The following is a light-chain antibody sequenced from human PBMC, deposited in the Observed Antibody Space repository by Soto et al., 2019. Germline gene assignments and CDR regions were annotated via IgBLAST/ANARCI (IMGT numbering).Light chain of an antibody. J-gene: IGLJ3*02. CDR2: LDRSGSY. CDR1: SGHSTYI. Sequence: QSVLTQSSSASASLGSSVKLTCIMSSGHSTYIIAWHQQQPGKAPRFLMTLDRSGSYNRGSGVPDRCSGSSSGADRYLTISNLRFEDEGDYYCETWYSNTHKVFGGGTKLTVL. CDR3: ETWYSNTHKV. V-gene: IGLV4-60*02.